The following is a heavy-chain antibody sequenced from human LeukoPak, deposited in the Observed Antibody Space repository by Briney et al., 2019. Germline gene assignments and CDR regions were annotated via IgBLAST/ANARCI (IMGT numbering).Heavy chain of an antibody. V-gene: IGHV3-66*01. CDR2: IYSGGST. CDR3: ARINDYGDPGDYYGMDV. Sequence: PGGSLRLSCAASGFTVSSNYISWVRQAPGKGLEWVSVIYSGGSTYYADSVKGRSTISRDNSKNTLYLQMNSLRAEDTAVYYCARINDYGDPGDYYGMDVWGQGTTVTVSS. J-gene: IGHJ6*02. D-gene: IGHD4-17*01. CDR1: GFTVSSNY.